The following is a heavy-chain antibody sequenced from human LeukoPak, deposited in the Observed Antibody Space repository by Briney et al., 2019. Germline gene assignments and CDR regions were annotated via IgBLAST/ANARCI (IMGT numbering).Heavy chain of an antibody. CDR1: GYTFTTSG. CDR2: ISAYNGNT. CDR3: AKSTDYSANSGVDY. Sequence: VASVKVSCKASGYTFTTSGITWVRQAPGLGLEWMGWISAYNGNTNYAQKLQGRVTMTTDTPTSTAYMELRSLRSDDTAVYYCAKSTDYSANSGVDYWGQGTLVTVSS. J-gene: IGHJ4*02. D-gene: IGHD4-23*01. V-gene: IGHV1-18*01.